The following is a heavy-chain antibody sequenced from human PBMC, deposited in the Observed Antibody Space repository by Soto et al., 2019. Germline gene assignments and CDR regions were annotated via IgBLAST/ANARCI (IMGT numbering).Heavy chain of an antibody. D-gene: IGHD3-22*01. V-gene: IGHV2-70*04. CDR2: IDWDDDK. CDR1: GFSLSTSGMR. J-gene: IGHJ5*02. Sequence: SGPPLVNPTQPLTLPCTFSGFSLSTSGMRVSWIRQPPGKALEWLARIDWDDDKFYSTSLKTRLTISKDTSKNQVVLTMTNMDPVDTATYYCAREQYYSDSSGYLNWFDPWGQGTLVTVSS. CDR3: AREQYYSDSSGYLNWFDP.